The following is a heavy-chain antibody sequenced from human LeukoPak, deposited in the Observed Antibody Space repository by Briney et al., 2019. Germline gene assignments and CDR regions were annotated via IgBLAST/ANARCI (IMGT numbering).Heavy chain of an antibody. CDR3: AGSRGSGIFYYYYMDV. CDR2: IDPNSGDT. D-gene: IGHD3-10*01. CDR1: GYTFTAYY. V-gene: IGHV1-2*06. Sequence: ASVKVSCKASGYTFTAYYIHWVRQAPGQGLEWMGRIDPNSGDTKYAQKFQGRVTMTRDTSISTAYMELSRLRSDDTAVYYCAGSRGSGIFYYYYMDVWGKGTTVTVSS. J-gene: IGHJ6*03.